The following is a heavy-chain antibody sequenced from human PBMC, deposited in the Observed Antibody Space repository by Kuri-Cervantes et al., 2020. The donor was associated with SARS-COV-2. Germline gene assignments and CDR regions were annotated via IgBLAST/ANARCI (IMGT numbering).Heavy chain of an antibody. J-gene: IGHJ4*02. Sequence: GESLKISCAASGFTFSNAWMGWVRQAPGKGLEWVGRIKSETDGGTTDYAAPVKGRFTISRDDSKNTLYLQMNSLKTEDTAVYYCTADRIYDYVWGSYRSFDYWGQGTLVTVSS. CDR1: GFTFSNAW. D-gene: IGHD3-16*02. CDR3: TADRIYDYVWGSYRSFDY. V-gene: IGHV3-15*01. CDR2: IKSETDGGTT.